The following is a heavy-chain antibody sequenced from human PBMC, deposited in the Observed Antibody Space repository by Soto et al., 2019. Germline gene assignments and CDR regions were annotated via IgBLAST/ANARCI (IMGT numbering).Heavy chain of an antibody. CDR3: ARVTTVTTLYYYYYMDV. CDR1: GYSFTSYW. J-gene: IGHJ6*03. Sequence: PGESLKISCKGSGYSFTSYWIGWVRQMPGKGLEWMGIIYPGDSDTRYSPSFQGQVTISADKSISTAYLQWSSLKASDTAMYYCARVTTVTTLYYYYYMDVWGKGTTVTVSS. D-gene: IGHD4-17*01. V-gene: IGHV5-51*01. CDR2: IYPGDSDT.